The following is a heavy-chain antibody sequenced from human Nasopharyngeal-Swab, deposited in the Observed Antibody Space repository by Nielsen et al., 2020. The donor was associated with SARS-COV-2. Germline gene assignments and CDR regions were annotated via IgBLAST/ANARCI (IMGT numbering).Heavy chain of an antibody. J-gene: IGHJ6*02. CDR1: CDAYG. Sequence: SAKVSCTGACDAYGITWVRQAPVQALAWLGWLNRYNCASKYATKFQGRVTMTTASSTSTANMELRSLRSDDTAVYYCVRGTIVIVPGSIYYNMDLWGQGTAVTV. CDR3: VRGTIVIVPGSIYYNMDL. D-gene: IGHD2-2*01. V-gene: IGHV1-18*01. CDR2: LNRYNCAS.